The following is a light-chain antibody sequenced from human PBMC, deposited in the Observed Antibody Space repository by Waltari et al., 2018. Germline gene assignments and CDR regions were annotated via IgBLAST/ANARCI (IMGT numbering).Light chain of an antibody. J-gene: IGKJ5*01. V-gene: IGKV3-20*01. CDR2: ATS. CDR3: QHYGISFPVT. CDR1: QSVGSSD. Sequence: EIVLAQSPDTLSWSPGETATLSCRASQSVGSSDLIWYQQKPGQAPRLLIFATSYRATGIPDRFSGSGSGTDFTLTISRLEPEDVAIYYCQHYGISFPVTFGQGTRLEIK.